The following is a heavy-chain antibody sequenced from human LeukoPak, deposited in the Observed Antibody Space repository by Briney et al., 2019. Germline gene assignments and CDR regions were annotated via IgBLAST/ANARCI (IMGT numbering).Heavy chain of an antibody. CDR3: TREDDSSGYRPFDI. Sequence: PGGSLRLSCAATGFTFSSFSMHWVRQAPGQGLEWMGWINPNSGGTNYAQKFQGRVTMTRDTSISTAYMDLSSLRSDDTAVYYCTREDDSSGYRPFDIWGQGTMVTVSS. D-gene: IGHD3-22*01. CDR2: INPNSGGT. J-gene: IGHJ3*02. V-gene: IGHV1-2*02. CDR1: GFTFSSFS.